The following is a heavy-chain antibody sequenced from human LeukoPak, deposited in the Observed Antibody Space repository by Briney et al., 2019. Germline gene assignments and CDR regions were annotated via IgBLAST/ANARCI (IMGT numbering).Heavy chain of an antibody. Sequence: SVKVSCKASEGTFSSYAISWVRQAPGQGLEWMGGIIPIFGTANYAQKFQGRVTITADKSTSTAYMELSSLRSEDTAVYYCARDSGGYGSGSYLFDYWGQGTLVTVSS. CDR3: ARDSGGYGSGSYLFDY. D-gene: IGHD3-10*01. CDR1: EGTFSSYA. V-gene: IGHV1-69*06. CDR2: IIPIFGTA. J-gene: IGHJ4*02.